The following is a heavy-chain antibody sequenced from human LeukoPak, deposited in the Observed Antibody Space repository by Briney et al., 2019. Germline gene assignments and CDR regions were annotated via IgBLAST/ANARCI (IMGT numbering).Heavy chain of an antibody. CDR1: GHTFTNYV. Sequence: ASVKVSCKASGHTFTNYVVHWVRQAPGQRPEWGGWINAGNGDTKYSQNFQGRVTITRDTSASTAYMELSSLTSEDTALYYCARDDCGDTCYPGGYWGQGTLVTVSS. CDR3: ARDDCGDTCYPGGY. D-gene: IGHD2-21*01. V-gene: IGHV1-3*01. J-gene: IGHJ4*02. CDR2: INAGNGDT.